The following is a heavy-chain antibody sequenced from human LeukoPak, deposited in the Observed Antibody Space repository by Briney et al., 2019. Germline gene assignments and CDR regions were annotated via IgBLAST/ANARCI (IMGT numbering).Heavy chain of an antibody. CDR3: ARFPYSGISHYFDY. CDR2: VFHSGST. V-gene: IGHV4-61*01. Sequence: SETLSLTCTVSGGSVSSGSYYWSWIRQPPGKGLEWIGYVFHSGSTNYNPSLKSRVTISVDTSKNQFSLKVTSVIAADTAVYFCARFPYSGISHYFDYWGQGALVTVSS. CDR1: GGSVSSGSYY. D-gene: IGHD1-26*01. J-gene: IGHJ4*02.